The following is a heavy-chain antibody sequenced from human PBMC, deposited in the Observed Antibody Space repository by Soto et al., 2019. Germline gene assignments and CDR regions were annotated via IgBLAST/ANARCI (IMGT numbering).Heavy chain of an antibody. Sequence: GVSLRLSCASSGFTFDDYTMHWVRQAPGKGLEWVSLITWDGGSTYYADSVRGRFTISRDNSKNSLYLQMNSLRPEDTALYYCAKAFYYGSGSSYGMDVWGQGTTVTVSS. CDR3: AKAFYYGSGSSYGMDV. D-gene: IGHD3-10*01. V-gene: IGHV3-43*01. J-gene: IGHJ6*02. CDR2: ITWDGGST. CDR1: GFTFDDYT.